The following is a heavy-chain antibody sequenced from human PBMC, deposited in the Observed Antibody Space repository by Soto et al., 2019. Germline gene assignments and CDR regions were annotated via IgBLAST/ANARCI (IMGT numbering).Heavy chain of an antibody. CDR2: IKSKKEGGTT. CDR1: GFTFRDKW. J-gene: IGHJ5*02. Sequence: DVQLVESGGGLVKPGGSLRLSCAGSGFTFRDKWMSWVRQAPGKGLEWIGWIKSKKEGGTTDYIAPVKGRFTISRDDSKSTLFLQMNSLKIEDTAVYYCTTDPRSWGQGTLVTVSS. V-gene: IGHV3-15*01. CDR3: TTDPRS.